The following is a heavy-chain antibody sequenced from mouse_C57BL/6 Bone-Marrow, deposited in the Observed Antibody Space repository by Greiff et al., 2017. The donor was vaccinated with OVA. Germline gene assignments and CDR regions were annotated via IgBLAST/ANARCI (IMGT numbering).Heavy chain of an antibody. J-gene: IGHJ2*01. Sequence: EVKLMESEGGLVQPGSSMKLSCTASGFTFSDYYMAWVRQVPEKGLEWVANINYDGSSTYYLDSLKSRFIISRDNAKNILYLQMSSLKSEDTATYYCARAQTAQATDFDYWGQGTTLTVSS. CDR3: ARAQTAQATDFDY. CDR2: INYDGSST. V-gene: IGHV5-16*01. D-gene: IGHD3-2*02. CDR1: GFTFSDYY.